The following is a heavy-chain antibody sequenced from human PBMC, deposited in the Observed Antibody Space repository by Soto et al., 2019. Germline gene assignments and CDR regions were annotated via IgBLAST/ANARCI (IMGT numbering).Heavy chain of an antibody. V-gene: IGHV3-33*01. J-gene: IGHJ4*02. CDR1: GFTFSRYG. CDR3: ARDYDSSGYPRYFFDH. Sequence: QVQLVESGGGVVQPGRSLRLSCAASGFTFSRYGMHWVRQAPGKGLEWVAVIWYDGSNKYYADSVKGRFTISRDNSKNTLYLKMNSQRAEDTGVYYCARDYDSSGYPRYFFDHWGQGTLVTVSS. CDR2: IWYDGSNK. D-gene: IGHD3-22*01.